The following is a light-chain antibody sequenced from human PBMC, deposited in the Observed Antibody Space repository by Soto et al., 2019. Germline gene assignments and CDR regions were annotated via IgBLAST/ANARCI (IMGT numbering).Light chain of an antibody. CDR2: AAS. CDR3: QQYXSSPIT. V-gene: IGKV3-20*01. Sequence: ESVLTQSQATLSLSPGERNTLSCRASQSISCRDLASYHVKPDQPPMPLIYAASSRPTRIPDSFSCTASTTDFTFTLIQLHPYDLSVHSRQQYXSSPITFGQGTPLEI. CDR1: QSISCRD. J-gene: IGKJ5*01.